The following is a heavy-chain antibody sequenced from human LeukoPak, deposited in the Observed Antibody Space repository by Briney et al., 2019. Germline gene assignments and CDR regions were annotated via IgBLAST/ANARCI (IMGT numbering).Heavy chain of an antibody. CDR1: GYTLTELS. J-gene: IGHJ6*03. CDR3: ARVKMSYYDILTGYPNYYYYYYMDV. Sequence: ASVKVSCKVSGYTLTELSMHWVRQAPGKGLEWMGGFDPEDGETIYAQKFQGRVTMTEDTSTDTAYMELSSLRSEDTAVYYCARVKMSYYDILTGYPNYYYYYYMDVWGKGTTVTVSS. V-gene: IGHV1-24*01. CDR2: FDPEDGET. D-gene: IGHD3-9*01.